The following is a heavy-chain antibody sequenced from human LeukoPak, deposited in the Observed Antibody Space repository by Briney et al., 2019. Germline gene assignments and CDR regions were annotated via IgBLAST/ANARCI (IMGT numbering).Heavy chain of an antibody. V-gene: IGHV4-38-2*01. J-gene: IGHJ4*02. CDR2: IYHSGST. Sequence: TSETLSLTCAVSGYSISSSYYWGWIRQPPGKGLEWIGSIYHSGSTYYNPSLKSRVTISVDTSKNQFSLKLSSVTAADTAVYYCARPGAVYDYVSFDYWGQGTLATVSS. D-gene: IGHD3-16*01. CDR3: ARPGAVYDYVSFDY. CDR1: GYSISSSYY.